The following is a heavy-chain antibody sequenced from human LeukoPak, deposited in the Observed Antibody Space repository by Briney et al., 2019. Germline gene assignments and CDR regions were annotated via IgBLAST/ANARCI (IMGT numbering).Heavy chain of an antibody. Sequence: SETLSLTCTVSGGSISSGDYSWSWIRQLPGKGLEWIGCISNSGTTYHNPSLKSRVTISVDTSKNQFSLRLSSVNAADTAVYYCARSGTTKDGYNPLDYWGQGTLVTVSS. D-gene: IGHD5-24*01. V-gene: IGHV4-31*03. CDR3: ARSGTTKDGYNPLDY. CDR1: GGSISSGDYS. J-gene: IGHJ4*02. CDR2: ISNSGTT.